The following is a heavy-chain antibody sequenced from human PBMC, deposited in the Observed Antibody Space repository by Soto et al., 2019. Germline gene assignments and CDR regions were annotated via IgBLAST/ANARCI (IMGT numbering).Heavy chain of an antibody. CDR3: AKNRVETTRDKAPEF. CDR1: GFTFSSYW. CDR2: MNQDGSEK. D-gene: IGHD1-7*01. V-gene: IGHV3-7*01. Sequence: EVQLVESGGGLVQPGGSLRLSCAASGFTFSSYWMSWFRQAPGKGLEWVANMNQDGSEKYYVDSMKGRFTISRDNARNSLYLQMNSLRVGDTAVYYCAKNRVETTRDKAPEFWGQGTLVTVSS. J-gene: IGHJ4*02.